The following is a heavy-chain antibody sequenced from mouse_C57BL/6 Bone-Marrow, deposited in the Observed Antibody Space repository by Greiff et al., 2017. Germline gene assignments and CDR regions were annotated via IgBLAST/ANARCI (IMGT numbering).Heavy chain of an antibody. CDR2: INPSSGYT. Sequence: VKVVESGAELARPGASVKMSCKASGYTFTSYTMHWVKQRPGQGLEWIGYINPSSGYTKYNQKFKDKATLTADKSSSTAYMQLSSLTSEDSAVYYCARLGDGYWYFDVWGTGTTVTVSS. J-gene: IGHJ1*03. CDR3: ARLGDGYWYFDV. V-gene: IGHV1-4*01. CDR1: GYTFTSYT. D-gene: IGHD2-3*01.